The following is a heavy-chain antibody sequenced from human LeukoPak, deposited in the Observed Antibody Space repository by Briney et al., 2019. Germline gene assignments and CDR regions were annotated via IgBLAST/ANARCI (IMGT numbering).Heavy chain of an antibody. D-gene: IGHD3-22*01. J-gene: IGHJ4*02. Sequence: GGTLRLSCAASGFTFSSYSMNWVRQAPGKGLEWVSSISSSSSYIYYADSVKGRFTISRDNAKNSLYLQMNSLRAEDTAVYYCAREKPPVDYYDSSGLDYWGQGTLVTVSS. CDR1: GFTFSSYS. CDR2: ISSSSSYI. V-gene: IGHV3-21*01. CDR3: AREKPPVDYYDSSGLDY.